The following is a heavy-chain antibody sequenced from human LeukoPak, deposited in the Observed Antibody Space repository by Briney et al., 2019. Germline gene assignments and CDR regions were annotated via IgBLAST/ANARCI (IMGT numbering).Heavy chain of an antibody. CDR1: GFTFSSYW. J-gene: IGHJ4*02. V-gene: IGHV3-7*03. CDR3: AKEMGHSPHSSGTYWSDGGVGLDY. D-gene: IGHD3-10*01. Sequence: GGSLRLSCAASGFTFSSYWMNWVRQAPGEGLEWVANIKQDGTGKYYVDSVKGRFTISRDNAKSSLYLHMNSLGAEDTAVYYCAKEMGHSPHSSGTYWSDGGVGLDYWGQGTLVTVSS. CDR2: IKQDGTGK.